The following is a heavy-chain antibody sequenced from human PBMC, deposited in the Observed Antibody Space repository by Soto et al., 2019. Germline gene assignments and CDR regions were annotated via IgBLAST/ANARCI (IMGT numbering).Heavy chain of an antibody. Sequence: GASVKLSCKASGYTFTDYYMHWVRQAPGQGLEWMGIINPNGGSTSYAEKFQGRVTMTRDTSTSTVYMDVSSLRSEDTAVYYCARPPLSGRTRLYYFEFWGQGTLVTVS. CDR1: GYTFTDYY. V-gene: IGHV1-46*01. CDR2: INPNGGST. CDR3: ARPPLSGRTRLYYFEF. J-gene: IGHJ4*02. D-gene: IGHD1-26*01.